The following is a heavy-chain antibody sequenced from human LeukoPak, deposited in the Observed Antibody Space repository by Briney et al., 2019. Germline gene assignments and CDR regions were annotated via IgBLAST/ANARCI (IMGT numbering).Heavy chain of an antibody. CDR3: ATVVSVRGYFDWFYAGGYFDY. J-gene: IGHJ4*02. CDR1: GYTFTELS. V-gene: IGHV1-24*01. Sequence: ASVKVSCKASGYTFTELSMHWVRQAPGKGLEWMGGFDPEDGETIYAQKFQGRVTMTEDTSTDTAYMELSSLRSEDTAVYYCATVVSVRGYFDWFYAGGYFDYWGQGTLVTVSS. CDR2: FDPEDGET. D-gene: IGHD3-9*01.